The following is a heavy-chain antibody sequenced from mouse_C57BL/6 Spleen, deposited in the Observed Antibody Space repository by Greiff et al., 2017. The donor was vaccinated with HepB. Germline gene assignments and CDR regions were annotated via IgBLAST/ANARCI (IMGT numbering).Heavy chain of an antibody. J-gene: IGHJ2*01. D-gene: IGHD2-2*01. CDR3: ARSRGYDLDY. CDR1: GYAFSSSW. Sequence: QVQLKQSGPELVKPGASVKISCKASGYAFSSSWMNWVKQRPGKGLEWIGRIYPGDGDTNYNGKFKGKATLTADKSSSTAYMQLSSLTSEDSAVYFCARSRGYDLDYWGQGTTLTVSS. V-gene: IGHV1-82*01. CDR2: IYPGDGDT.